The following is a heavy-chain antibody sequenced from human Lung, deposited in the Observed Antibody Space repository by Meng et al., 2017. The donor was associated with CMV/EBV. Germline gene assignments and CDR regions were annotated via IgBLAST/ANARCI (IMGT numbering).Heavy chain of an antibody. CDR1: GGSFSGYY. Sequence: SXTLSLXCAVYGGSFSGYYWTWFRQPPGKGLEWIGEINHSGITNYNPSLKSPVTISVDTSKNQFSLKVSSVTAADTAVYYCARGNRGLDEVVRGGYYYYGLDVWXQGNXVTGSS. CDR3: ARGNRGLDEVVRGGYYYYGLDV. CDR2: INHSGIT. D-gene: IGHD3/OR15-3a*01. V-gene: IGHV4-34*01. J-gene: IGHJ6*01.